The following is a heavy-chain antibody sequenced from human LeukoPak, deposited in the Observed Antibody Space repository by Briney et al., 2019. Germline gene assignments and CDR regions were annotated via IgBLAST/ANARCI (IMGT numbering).Heavy chain of an antibody. CDR2: ITGSGGNT. Sequence: GASLRLSCAASGFTFSNYAMSWVRQAPGKGLEWVSAITGSGGNTYYADSVKGRFTISRDNSKNTVFLQLNSLRAEDTAVYYCAKWGDYDVLTGYYVSDYWGQGTLVTVSS. CDR1: GFTFSNYA. CDR3: AKWGDYDVLTGYYVSDY. D-gene: IGHD3-9*01. V-gene: IGHV3-23*01. J-gene: IGHJ4*02.